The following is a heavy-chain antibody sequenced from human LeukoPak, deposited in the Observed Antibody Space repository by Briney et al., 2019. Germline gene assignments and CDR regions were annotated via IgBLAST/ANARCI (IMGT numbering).Heavy chain of an antibody. V-gene: IGHV3-53*04. Sequence: HPGGSLRLSCAASGFSVSNTYMSWVRQAPGEGLEWVSVIYSGDSGVSTYYADSVKGRFTISRHNSKNTLYLQMSSLRAEDTAVYFCARSAARLRYYYAMDVWGQGTTVTV. J-gene: IGHJ6*02. CDR3: ARSAARLRYYYAMDV. CDR1: GFSVSNTY. CDR2: IYSGDSGVST. D-gene: IGHD6-6*01.